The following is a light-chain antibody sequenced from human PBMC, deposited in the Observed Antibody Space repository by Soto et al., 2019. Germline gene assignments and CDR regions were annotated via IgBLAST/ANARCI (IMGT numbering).Light chain of an antibody. V-gene: IGKV1-39*01. CDR1: QSISDY. CDR3: QKSYDTPRLT. CDR2: STS. J-gene: IGKJ5*01. Sequence: SQMAQSPSSLSASVGDRVTITCRAGQSISDYLNWYQQKPGKAPNLLIYSTSSLKRGVPSRFSGSGSGPDFTLPISTRQPEDFATYYGQKSYDTPRLTSGQGTRLEF.